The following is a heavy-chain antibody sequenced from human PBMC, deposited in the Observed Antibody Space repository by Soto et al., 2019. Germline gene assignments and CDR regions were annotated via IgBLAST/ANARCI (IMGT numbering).Heavy chain of an antibody. D-gene: IGHD3-9*01. J-gene: IGHJ2*01. CDR3: AHMSTPFYDILTGYYKWGWYFDL. Sequence: QITLKESGPTLVKPTQTLTLTCTFSGFSLSTSGVGVGWIRQPPGKALEWLALIYWDEDKLYSPSLKTRVTITKDTSKNQVVLTMTNMDPVDTATYFCAHMSTPFYDILTGYYKWGWYFDLWGRGTLVTVSS. CDR1: GFSLSTSGVG. V-gene: IGHV2-5*02. CDR2: IYWDEDK.